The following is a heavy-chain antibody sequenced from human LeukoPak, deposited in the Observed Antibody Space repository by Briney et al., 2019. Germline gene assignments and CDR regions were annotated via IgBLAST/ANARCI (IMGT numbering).Heavy chain of an antibody. CDR2: ISAYNGNT. J-gene: IGHJ3*02. CDR1: GGTFSSYA. CDR3: ARDGWLQSEAFDI. Sequence: ASVKVSCKASGGTFSSYAISWVRQAPGQGLEWMGWISAYNGNTNYAQKLQGRVTMTTDTSTSTAYMELRSLRSDDTAVYYCARDGWLQSEAFDIWGQGTMVTVSS. D-gene: IGHD5-24*01. V-gene: IGHV1-18*01.